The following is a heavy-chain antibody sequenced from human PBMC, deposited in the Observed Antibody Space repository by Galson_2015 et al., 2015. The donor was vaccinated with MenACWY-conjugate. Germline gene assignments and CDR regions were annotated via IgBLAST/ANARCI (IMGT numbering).Heavy chain of an antibody. Sequence: SVKVSCKASAYTFTVYGINWVRQAPGQGLEWMGWISTNNGNTAFAQKFQGRVTMTRETSTSMVYMELRSLRSDDTAMYYCARDHLYCNSAGCVGSGTTLEYWGQGTLVTVSS. V-gene: IGHV1-18*04. CDR1: AYTFTVYG. J-gene: IGHJ4*02. CDR2: ISTNNGNT. D-gene: IGHD2/OR15-2a*01. CDR3: ARDHLYCNSAGCVGSGTTLEY.